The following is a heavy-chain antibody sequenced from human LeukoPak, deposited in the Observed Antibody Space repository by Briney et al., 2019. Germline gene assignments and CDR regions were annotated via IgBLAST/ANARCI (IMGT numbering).Heavy chain of an antibody. D-gene: IGHD3-3*01. Sequence: KASETLSLTCTVSGGSISSGGYYWSWIRQPPGKGLEWIGYIYHSGSTYYNPSLKSRVTISVDRSKNQFSLKLSSVTAADTAVYYCARGHDFWSGYWFDYWGQGTLVTVSS. CDR2: IYHSGST. V-gene: IGHV4-30-2*01. CDR3: ARGHDFWSGYWFDY. J-gene: IGHJ4*02. CDR1: GGSISSGGYY.